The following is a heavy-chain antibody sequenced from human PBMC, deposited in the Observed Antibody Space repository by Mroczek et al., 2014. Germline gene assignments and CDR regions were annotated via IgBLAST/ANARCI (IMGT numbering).Heavy chain of an antibody. D-gene: IGHD3-3*01. J-gene: IGHJ5*02. V-gene: IGHV4-34*01. Sequence: QVQLQESGAGLLKPSETLSLTCAVYGGSFSGYYWSWIRQPPGKGLEWIGEINHSGSTNYNPSLKSRVTISVDTSKNQFSLKLSSVTAADTAVYYCASFSTDFWSPGFDPWGQGTLVTVSS. CDR3: ASFSTDFWSPGFDP. CDR2: INHSGST. CDR1: GGSFSGYY.